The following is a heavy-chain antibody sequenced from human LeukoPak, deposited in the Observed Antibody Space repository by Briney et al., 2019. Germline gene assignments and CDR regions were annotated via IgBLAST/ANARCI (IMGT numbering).Heavy chain of an antibody. CDR3: ARSGQYSSSSGEDY. J-gene: IGHJ4*02. Sequence: ASVKVSCKASGYTFTSYGISWVRQAPGQGLEWMGWINPNSGGTNYAQKFQGRVTMTRDTSISTAYMELSRLRSDDTAVYYCARSGQYSSSSGEDYWGQGTLVTVSS. CDR1: GYTFTSYG. CDR2: INPNSGGT. D-gene: IGHD6-6*01. V-gene: IGHV1-2*02.